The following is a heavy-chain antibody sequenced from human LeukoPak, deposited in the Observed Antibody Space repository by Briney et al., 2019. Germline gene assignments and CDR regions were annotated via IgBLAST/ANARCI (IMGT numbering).Heavy chain of an antibody. CDR3: ACAVMVQQLGAFDI. D-gene: IGHD6-13*01. Sequence: PGGSLRLSCAASGFTFSSYAMHWVRQAPGKGLEWVAVISYDGSNKYYADSVKGRFTISRDNSKSTLYLQMNSLRAEDTAVYYCACAVMVQQLGAFDIWGQGTMVTVSS. V-gene: IGHV3-30-3*01. CDR2: ISYDGSNK. J-gene: IGHJ3*02. CDR1: GFTFSSYA.